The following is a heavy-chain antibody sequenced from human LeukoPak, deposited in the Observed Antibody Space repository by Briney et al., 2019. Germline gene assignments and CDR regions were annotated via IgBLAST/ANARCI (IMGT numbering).Heavy chain of an antibody. V-gene: IGHV3-48*03. Sequence: QPGGSLRLSCAASGFTFSSYEMNWVRQAPGKGLEWVSYISSSGSTIYYADSVKGRFTISRDNAKKSLYLQMNSLRAEDTAVYYCARRCRSNSCLQSWGQGTLVTVSS. CDR1: GFTFSSYE. CDR2: ISSSGSTI. J-gene: IGHJ4*02. CDR3: ARRCRSNSCLQS. D-gene: IGHD3-16*01.